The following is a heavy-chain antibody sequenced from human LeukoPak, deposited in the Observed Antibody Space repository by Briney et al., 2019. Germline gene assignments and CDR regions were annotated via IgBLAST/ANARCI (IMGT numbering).Heavy chain of an antibody. CDR3: ARQYTDALGSYNFDY. CDR1: GGCISSSSYC. CDR2: ICYSGST. Sequence: QPSETLSLTRTVSGGCISSSSYCSGWLRRPPGKGLGLIGSICYSGSTNYNPSLKSRVTISVDTSKNQFSLKLRSVTAADTAVYYCARQYTDALGSYNFDYWGQGTLVTVSS. V-gene: IGHV4-39*01. J-gene: IGHJ4*02. D-gene: IGHD3-10*01.